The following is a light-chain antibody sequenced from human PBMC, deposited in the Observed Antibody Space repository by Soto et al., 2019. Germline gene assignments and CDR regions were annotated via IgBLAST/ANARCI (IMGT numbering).Light chain of an antibody. V-gene: IGKV1-5*01. CDR2: DVS. J-gene: IGKJ1*01. CDR1: QSISGW. CDR3: QQYNSYPWT. Sequence: DIQMAQSPSTLSSSLGDIFTITCRASQSISGWLAWYQQKPGKAPKLLIYDVSSLESGVPSRFSGSGSGTEFTLAISSLQPDDFATYYCQQYNSYPWTFGQGTKVDIK.